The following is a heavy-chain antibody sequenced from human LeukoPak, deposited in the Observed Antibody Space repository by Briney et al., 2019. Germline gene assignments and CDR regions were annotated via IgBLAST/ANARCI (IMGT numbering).Heavy chain of an antibody. CDR2: IWYDGSNK. D-gene: IGHD6-6*01. Sequence: GGSLRLSCAASGFTFSSYGMHWVRQAPGKGMEWVAVIWYDGSNKYYADSVKGRFTISRDNSKNTLYLQMNSLRAEDTAVYYCARDLVYSSSSFDYWGQGTLVTVSS. CDR3: ARDLVYSSSSFDY. CDR1: GFTFSSYG. J-gene: IGHJ4*02. V-gene: IGHV3-33*01.